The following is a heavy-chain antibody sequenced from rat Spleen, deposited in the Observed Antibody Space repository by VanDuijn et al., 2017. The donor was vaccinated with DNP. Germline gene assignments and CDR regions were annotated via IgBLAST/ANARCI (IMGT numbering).Heavy chain of an antibody. D-gene: IGHD1-11*01. CDR3: SITESDY. J-gene: IGHJ2*01. V-gene: IGHV5-46*01. CDR1: GFTFSRYP. Sequence: EVQLVESGGGLVQPGGSMKLSCVASGFTFSRYPMAWVRQAPTKGLEWVATISTSGGSTFYRDSVKGRFTISRNNTKSTLYLQMNSLGSEDTATYYCSITESDYWGQGVMVTVSS. CDR2: ISTSGGST.